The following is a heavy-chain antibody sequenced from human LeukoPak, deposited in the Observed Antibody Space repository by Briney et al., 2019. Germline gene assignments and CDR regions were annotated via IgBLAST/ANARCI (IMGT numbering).Heavy chain of an antibody. CDR3: ARQVRAPEFFDY. CDR1: GGSISSYY. Sequence: SETLSLTCTVSGGSISSYYWSWIRQPPGKGLEWIGYIYYSGSTNYNPSLKSRVTISVDTSKNQFSLKLSSVTAADTAVYYCARQVRAPEFFDYWGQGTLVTVSS. V-gene: IGHV4-59*08. J-gene: IGHJ4*02. CDR2: IYYSGST. D-gene: IGHD3-10*01.